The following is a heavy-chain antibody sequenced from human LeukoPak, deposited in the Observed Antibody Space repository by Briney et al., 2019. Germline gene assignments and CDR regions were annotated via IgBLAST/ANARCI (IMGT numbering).Heavy chain of an antibody. D-gene: IGHD1-1*01. V-gene: IGHV3-21*01. Sequence: GGSLRLSCAASGFTFSSYSMNWVRQAPGKGLEWVSSISSSSSYIYYADSVKGRFTISRDNAKNSLYLQMNSLRAEDTAVYYCARDLERMDAFDIWGQGTMVTVSS. CDR2: ISSSSSYI. J-gene: IGHJ3*02. CDR1: GFTFSSYS. CDR3: ARDLERMDAFDI.